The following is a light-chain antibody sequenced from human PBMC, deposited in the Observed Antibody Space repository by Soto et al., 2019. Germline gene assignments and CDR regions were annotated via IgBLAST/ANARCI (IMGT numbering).Light chain of an antibody. CDR3: QQYSDWPWT. J-gene: IGKJ1*01. CDR1: RSVNSE. V-gene: IGKV3-15*01. CDR2: GAS. Sequence: VVTQSPATLSVSPGEKATLSCRASRSVNSELAWYQQKPGQAPRLLIDGASSRATDIPARFSGSGSGTEFTLAISSLQSEDFAVYYCQQYSDWPWTFGQGTKVEIK.